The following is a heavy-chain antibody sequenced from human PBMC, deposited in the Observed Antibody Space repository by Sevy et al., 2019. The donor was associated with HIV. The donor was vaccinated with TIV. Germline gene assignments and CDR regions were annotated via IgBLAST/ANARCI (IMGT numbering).Heavy chain of an antibody. Sequence: GGSLRLSCAASGFTFDDYAMHWVRQAPGKSLEWVSGISWNSGSIGYAASVKGRLTINRDNAKNALYLQMISLRAEDTALYYCAKDRGGATQDYYYYGMDVWGQGTTVTVSS. CDR3: AKDRGGATQDYYYYGMDV. V-gene: IGHV3-9*01. D-gene: IGHD2-15*01. J-gene: IGHJ6*02. CDR1: GFTFDDYA. CDR2: ISWNSGSI.